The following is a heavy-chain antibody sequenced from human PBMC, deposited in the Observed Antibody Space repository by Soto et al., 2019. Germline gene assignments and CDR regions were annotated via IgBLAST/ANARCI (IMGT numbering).Heavy chain of an antibody. CDR1: GGSISSGDYY. CDR2: IYYSGST. J-gene: IGHJ1*01. D-gene: IGHD3-22*01. Sequence: PSETLSLTCTVSGGSISSGDYYWSWIRQPPGKGLEWIGYIYYSGSTYYNPSLKSRVTISVDTSKNQFSLKLSSVTAADTAVYYCARGSYYYDSSGYYPYWAQGTLVTVSS. V-gene: IGHV4-30-4*01. CDR3: ARGSYYYDSSGYYPY.